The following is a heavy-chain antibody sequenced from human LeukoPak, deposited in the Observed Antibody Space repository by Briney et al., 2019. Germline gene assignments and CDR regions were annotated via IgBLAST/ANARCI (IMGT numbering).Heavy chain of an antibody. CDR2: ISSSSSTI. J-gene: IGHJ4*02. CDR1: GFTFSSYA. Sequence: KPGGSLRLSCAASGFTFSSYAMNWVRQAPGKGLEWVSYISSSSSTIYYADSVRGRFTISRDNAKNSLYLQMNSLRAEDTAVYYCARDLVTPARGYWGQGTLVTVSS. D-gene: IGHD2-21*02. CDR3: ARDLVTPARGY. V-gene: IGHV3-48*04.